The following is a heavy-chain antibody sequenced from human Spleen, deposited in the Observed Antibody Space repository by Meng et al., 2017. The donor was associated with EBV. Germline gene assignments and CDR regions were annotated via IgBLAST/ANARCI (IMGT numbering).Heavy chain of an antibody. Sequence: QVQLKQGGAGLLKPSETLSLTCAVNGGSFSGHYWTWIRQPPGKGLEWIGEIIHTGETNYNPSLTGRVTISRDTSKKHLSLRLNSVTAADTAVYYCVRGGEGDGYSLPYWGQGTLVTVSS. CDR3: VRGGEGDGYSLPY. D-gene: IGHD5-24*01. CDR1: GGSFSGHY. V-gene: IGHV4-34*02. CDR2: IIHTGET. J-gene: IGHJ4*02.